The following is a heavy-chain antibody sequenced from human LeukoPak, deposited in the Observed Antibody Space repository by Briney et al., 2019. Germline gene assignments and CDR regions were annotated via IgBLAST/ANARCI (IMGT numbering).Heavy chain of an antibody. CDR2: ISSSSSYI. D-gene: IGHD3-22*01. Sequence: GGSLRLSCAASGFTFSSYSMNWVRQAPGKGLEWASSISSSSSYIYYADSVKGRFTISRDNAKNSLYLQMNSLRAEDTAVYYCARSTHYDSSGYNFDYWGQGTLVTVSS. J-gene: IGHJ4*02. CDR3: ARSTHYDSSGYNFDY. CDR1: GFTFSSYS. V-gene: IGHV3-21*01.